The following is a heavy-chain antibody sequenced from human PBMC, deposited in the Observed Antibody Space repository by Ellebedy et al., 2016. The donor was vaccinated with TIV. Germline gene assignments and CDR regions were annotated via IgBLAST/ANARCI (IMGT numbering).Heavy chain of an antibody. D-gene: IGHD3-10*01. CDR1: GYTFTSYY. Sequence: SVKVSXXASGYTFTSYYMHWVRQAPGQGLEWMGGIIPIFGTANYAQKFQRRVTITADESTSTAYMELSSLRSEDTAVYYCARDPAWFGELLFWFDPWGQGTLVTVSS. J-gene: IGHJ5*02. V-gene: IGHV1-69*13. CDR3: ARDPAWFGELLFWFDP. CDR2: IIPIFGTA.